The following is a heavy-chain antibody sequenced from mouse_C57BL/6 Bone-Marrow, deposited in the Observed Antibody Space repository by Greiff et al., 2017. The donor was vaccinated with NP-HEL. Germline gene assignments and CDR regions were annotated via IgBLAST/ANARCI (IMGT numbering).Heavy chain of an antibody. CDR2: IYPRSGNT. D-gene: IGHD1-1*01. CDR1: GYTFTSYG. J-gene: IGHJ4*01. V-gene: IGHV1-81*01. Sequence: VMLVESGAELARPGASVKLSCKASGYTFTSYGISWVKQRTGQGLEWIGEIYPRSGNTYYNEKFKGKATLTADKSSSTAYMELRSLTSEDSAVYFCARGGYGRYYAMDYWGQGTSVTVSS. CDR3: ARGGYGRYYAMDY.